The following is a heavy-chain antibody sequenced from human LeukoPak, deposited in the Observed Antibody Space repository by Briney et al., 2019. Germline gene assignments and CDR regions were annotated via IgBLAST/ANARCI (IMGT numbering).Heavy chain of an antibody. V-gene: IGHV3-48*02. CDR3: ARIDGSGTYYKYYFDY. CDR2: LSSYGTI. Sequence: GGSLRLSCAASGFSFSSYSMNWVRQAPGKGLEWVSHLSSYGTIYYADSVKGRFTISRDNAKNSLYLQMSSLRDEDTAVYYCARIDGSGTYYKYYFDYWGQGTLVTVSS. CDR1: GFSFSSYS. D-gene: IGHD3-10*01. J-gene: IGHJ4*02.